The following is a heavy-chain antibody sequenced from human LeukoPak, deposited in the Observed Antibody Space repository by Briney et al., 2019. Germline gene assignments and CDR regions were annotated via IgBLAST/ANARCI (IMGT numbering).Heavy chain of an antibody. CDR2: INSGGNTI. CDR3: ARDEGWSFDY. V-gene: IGHV3-48*03. J-gene: IGHJ4*02. CDR1: GFTFSSYE. Sequence: SGGSLRLSCAASGFTFSSYEMNWVRQAPGKGLEWVSYINSGGNTIYYADSVKGRFTISRDNAKNSLYLQMNSLRDEDTAVYYCARDEGWSFDYWGQGTLVTVSS. D-gene: IGHD6-19*01.